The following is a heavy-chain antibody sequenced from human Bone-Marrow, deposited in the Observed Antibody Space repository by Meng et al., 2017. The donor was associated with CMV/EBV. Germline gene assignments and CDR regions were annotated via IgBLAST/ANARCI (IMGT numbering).Heavy chain of an antibody. V-gene: IGHV1-2*02. CDR2: INPNSGGT. Sequence: ASVKVSCKASGYTFTGYYMHWVRQAPGQGLEWMGWINPNSGGTNYAQKFQGRVTMTRDTSISTAYMALSRLRSDDTAVYYRARDKVVGATSYDAFDIWGQGTMVTVSS. J-gene: IGHJ3*02. CDR1: GYTFTGYY. D-gene: IGHD1-26*01. CDR3: ARDKVVGATSYDAFDI.